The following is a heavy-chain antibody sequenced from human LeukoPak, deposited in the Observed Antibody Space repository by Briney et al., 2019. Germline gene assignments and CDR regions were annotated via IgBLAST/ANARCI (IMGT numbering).Heavy chain of an antibody. J-gene: IGHJ5*02. D-gene: IGHD6-13*01. V-gene: IGHV4-4*07. CDR2: IYTSGST. CDR1: GGSISSYY. Sequence: SETLSLTCTVSGGSISSYYWSWIRQPAGKGLEWIARIYTSGSTNYNPSLKSRVTMAVDTSKNQFSLKLISVTAADTAVYYWARVGSIAAAYEYNLFDPWGQGTLVTVSS. CDR3: ARVGSIAAAYEYNLFDP.